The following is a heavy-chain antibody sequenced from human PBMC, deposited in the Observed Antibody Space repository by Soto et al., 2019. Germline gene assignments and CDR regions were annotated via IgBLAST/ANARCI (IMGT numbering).Heavy chain of an antibody. CDR3: AKRASIAAAGTGYYYYSYSMDV. CDR1: GFTFSSYA. D-gene: IGHD6-13*01. Sequence: EVQLLESGGGLVQPGGSLRLSCAASGFTFSSYAMSWVRQAPGKGLEWVSAISGSGGSTYYADSVKGRFTISRDNSKNTLNLQMNSLRAEDTAVYYCAKRASIAAAGTGYYYYSYSMDVWGQGTTVTVSS. CDR2: ISGSGGST. J-gene: IGHJ6*02. V-gene: IGHV3-23*01.